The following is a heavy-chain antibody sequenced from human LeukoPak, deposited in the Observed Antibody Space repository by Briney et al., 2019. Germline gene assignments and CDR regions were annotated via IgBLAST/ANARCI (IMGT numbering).Heavy chain of an antibody. D-gene: IGHD3-22*01. V-gene: IGHV3-33*01. Sequence: GVSLRLSCEASGFTFSSYGMHWVRQAPGKGLEWVAVIWYDRSNKYYAYSVKGRFTISKDNSKNPLYLKMTSLRAEDTALYYCARPYYYDSKHWYFDLWGRGTLVTVSS. CDR1: GFTFSSYG. CDR3: ARPYYYDSKHWYFDL. J-gene: IGHJ2*01. CDR2: IWYDRSNK.